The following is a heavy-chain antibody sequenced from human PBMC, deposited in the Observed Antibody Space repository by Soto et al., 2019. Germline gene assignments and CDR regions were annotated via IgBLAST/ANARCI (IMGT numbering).Heavy chain of an antibody. CDR2: TKKKGNSYTT. Sequence: PGGSLRLSCVASGFTFSDHYMDWVRQAPGKGLEWVGRTKKKGNSYTTEYAASVRGRFTISRDDSKHSLYLQMTSLKTEDTAVYFCARTGESSTTCLEYWGKGTLVTVSS. D-gene: IGHD2-2*01. J-gene: IGHJ4*02. CDR1: GFTFSDHY. CDR3: ARTGESSTTCLEY. V-gene: IGHV3-72*01.